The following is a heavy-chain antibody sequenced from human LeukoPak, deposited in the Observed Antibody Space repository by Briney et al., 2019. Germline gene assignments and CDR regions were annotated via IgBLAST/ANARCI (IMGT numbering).Heavy chain of an antibody. CDR1: GFTFSSYW. CDR3: ARSGSDFDC. CDR2: IKQDGSEK. J-gene: IGHJ4*02. D-gene: IGHD1-26*01. Sequence: GGSLRLSCAASGFTFSSYWMSWVRQAPGKGLEWVANIKQDGSEKNYVDSVKGRFTISRDNAKNSQYLQINSLRVEDTAVYYCARSGSDFDCWGQGTLVTVSS. V-gene: IGHV3-7*01.